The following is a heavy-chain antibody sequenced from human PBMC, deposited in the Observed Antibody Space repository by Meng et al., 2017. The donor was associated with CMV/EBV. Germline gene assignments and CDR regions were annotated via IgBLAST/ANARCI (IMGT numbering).Heavy chain of an antibody. J-gene: IGHJ4*02. Sequence: GESLKISCAASGFTFSDYYMSWIRQAPGKGLEWVSYISSRGSTIYYADSVKGRFTISRDNAKNSLYLQMNSLRAEDTAVYYCARGRRGYSGYDFYDYWGQGTLVTVSS. D-gene: IGHD5-12*01. CDR2: ISSRGSTI. CDR1: GFTFSDYY. V-gene: IGHV3-11*01. CDR3: ARGRRGYSGYDFYDY.